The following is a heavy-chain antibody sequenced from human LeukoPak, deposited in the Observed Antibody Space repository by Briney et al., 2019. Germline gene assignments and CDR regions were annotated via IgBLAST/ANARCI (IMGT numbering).Heavy chain of an antibody. V-gene: IGHV3-72*01. CDR2: SKNKANTSIT. CDR1: GFTFIDHY. D-gene: IGHD6-13*01. Sequence: GGSLRLSCAASGFTFIDHYMDWVRQAPGKGLEWVGRSKNKANTSITNYAASVQGRFTISRDDSKNSVYLQMNSLRTEDTAVYYCARGGDSSPTPLYYMDVWGKGTTVTVSS. CDR3: ARGGDSSPTPLYYMDV. J-gene: IGHJ6*03.